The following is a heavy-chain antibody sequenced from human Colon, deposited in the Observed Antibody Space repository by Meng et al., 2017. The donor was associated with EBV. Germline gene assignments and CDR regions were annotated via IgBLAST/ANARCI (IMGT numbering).Heavy chain of an antibody. CDR1: GGSINSGDYY. J-gene: IGHJ4*02. CDR2: IYYTGST. V-gene: IGHV4-30-4*01. CDR3: ARNYYFDY. Sequence: QLRLQVSAPGLVKPSQTLSLTCTVSGGSINSGDYYWSWIRQPPGKGLEWIGYIYYTGSTYYNPSLKSRVTISMDTSKNQFSLRLSSVTAADTAVYYCARNYYFDYWGQGTLVTVSS.